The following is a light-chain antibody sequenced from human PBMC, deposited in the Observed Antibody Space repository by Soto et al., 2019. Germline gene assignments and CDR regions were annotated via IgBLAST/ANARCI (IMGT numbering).Light chain of an antibody. CDR3: QQTYSTPLT. CDR1: QTISSY. J-gene: IGKJ4*01. V-gene: IGKV1-39*01. CDR2: AAS. Sequence: DIQMTQSASSLSASVGDRVTITCRASQTISSYLNWYQQKPGKAPKFLIYAASSLQSGVPSRFSGSGSGTDFTLTISSLQPEDFATYYCQQTYSTPLTFGGGTKVEIK.